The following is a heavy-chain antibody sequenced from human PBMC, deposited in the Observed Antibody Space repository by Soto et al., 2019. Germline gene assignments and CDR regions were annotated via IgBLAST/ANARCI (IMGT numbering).Heavy chain of an antibody. CDR1: GFTFSSYG. D-gene: IGHD4-17*01. J-gene: IGHJ4*02. CDR2: ISYNGSNK. Sequence: GGSLRLSCAASGFTFSSYGMHWVRQAPGKGLEWVAVISYNGSNKYYADSVKGRFTISRDNSKNTLYLQMNSLRAEDTAVYYCAKNFEPRPATVTTHFDYWGQGTLVTVSS. V-gene: IGHV3-30*18. CDR3: AKNFEPRPATVTTHFDY.